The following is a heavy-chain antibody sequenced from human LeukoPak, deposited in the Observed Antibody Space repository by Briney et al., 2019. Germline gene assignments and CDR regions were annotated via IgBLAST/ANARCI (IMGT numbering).Heavy chain of an antibody. CDR1: GFTFSSYW. CDR3: ARDLYRIVVVPHYFDY. Sequence: GSLRLSCAASGFTFSSYWMSWVRQAPGKGLEWVANIKQDGSEKYHVDSVKGRYTISRDNAKNSLYLQMNSLRAEDTAVYYCARDLYRIVVVPHYFDYWGQGTLVTVSS. J-gene: IGHJ4*02. V-gene: IGHV3-7*01. D-gene: IGHD3-22*01. CDR2: IKQDGSEK.